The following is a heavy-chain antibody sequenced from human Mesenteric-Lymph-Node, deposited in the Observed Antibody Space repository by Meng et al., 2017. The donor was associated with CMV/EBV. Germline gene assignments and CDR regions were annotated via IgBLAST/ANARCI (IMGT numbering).Heavy chain of an antibody. CDR1: GFTFSSYW. CDR3: ARGRPRITMIVVVITTPLSMDYGMDV. V-gene: IGHV3-74*01. D-gene: IGHD3-22*01. J-gene: IGHJ6*02. Sequence: GGSLRLSCAASGFTFSSYWMHWVRQAPGKGLVWVSRINSDGSSTSYADSVKGRFTISRDNAKNTLYLQMNSLRAEDTAVYYCARGRPRITMIVVVITTPLSMDYGMDVWGQGTTVTVSS. CDR2: INSDGSST.